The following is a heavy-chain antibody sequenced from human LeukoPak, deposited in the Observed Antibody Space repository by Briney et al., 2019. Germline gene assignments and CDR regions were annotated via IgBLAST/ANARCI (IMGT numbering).Heavy chain of an antibody. CDR1: GFTFSSYW. Sequence: GGSLRLSCAASGFTFSSYWMSWVRQAPGKGLEWVANIKHDGSEKYYVDSMKGRFTISRDNAKNSLYLQMNSLRAEDTAVYYCARDSRNIGQNFDYWGQGTLVTVSS. J-gene: IGHJ4*02. V-gene: IGHV3-7*01. CDR2: IKHDGSEK. D-gene: IGHD2/OR15-2a*01. CDR3: ARDSRNIGQNFDY.